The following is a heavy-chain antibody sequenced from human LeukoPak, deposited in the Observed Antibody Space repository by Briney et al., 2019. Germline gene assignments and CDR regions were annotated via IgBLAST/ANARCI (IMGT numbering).Heavy chain of an antibody. D-gene: IGHD3-10*01. V-gene: IGHV1-18*01. CDR1: GYTFTSYG. Sequence: GASVKVSCKASGYTFTSYGISWVRQAPGQGLEWMGWISAYNGNAKYAQKLHGRVTMTTDTSTSTAYMELRSLRSDDTAVYYCARENYYGSGTYYNPQSPYYYYYMDVWGKGTTVSISS. CDR3: ARENYYGSGTYYNPQSPYYYYYMDV. J-gene: IGHJ6*03. CDR2: ISAYNGNA.